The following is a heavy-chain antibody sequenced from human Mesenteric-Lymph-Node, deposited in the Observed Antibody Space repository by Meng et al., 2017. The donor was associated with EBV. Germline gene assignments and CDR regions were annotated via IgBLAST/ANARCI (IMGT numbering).Heavy chain of an antibody. V-gene: IGHV4-39*02. Sequence: LPVTAPGTVRPSESLSIPCTVSGAYNSNTIYYWCWIRQPARKRLEWIGNMFYSGSTSYDSYLKSRLIMSVDTSKNHFYLKVRSVTAADTAVYYCARGDVGETYFDYWGQGTLVTVPS. CDR2: MFYSGST. J-gene: IGHJ4*02. D-gene: IGHD3-10*01. CDR3: ARGDVGETYFDY. CDR1: GAYNSNTIYY.